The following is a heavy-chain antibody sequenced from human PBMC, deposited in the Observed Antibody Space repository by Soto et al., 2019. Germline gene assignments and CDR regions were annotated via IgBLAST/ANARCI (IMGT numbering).Heavy chain of an antibody. Sequence: GASVKVSCKASGYTFPSYGISWVRQAPGQGLEWMGWISAYNGNTNYAQKLQGRVTMTTDTSTSTAHMELRSLRSDDTAVYYCARERVVTVPLDYWGQGTLVTVSS. CDR1: GYTFPSYG. D-gene: IGHD3-3*01. J-gene: IGHJ4*02. CDR3: ARERVVTVPLDY. CDR2: ISAYNGNT. V-gene: IGHV1-18*04.